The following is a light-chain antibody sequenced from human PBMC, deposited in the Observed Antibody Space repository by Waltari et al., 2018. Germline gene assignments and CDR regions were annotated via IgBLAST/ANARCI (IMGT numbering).Light chain of an antibody. Sequence: QSALTQPAAVSGSPGQSITISCTATSTDVGDSKSDVGDFLSVSWYLQYPGSVPKLIIYEGRHRPSGVSNRFSGSKSGNTASLTISGLQAEDEADYYCSSFIGTTTLVGGGTKLTVL. CDR1: STDVGDSKSDVGDFLS. V-gene: IGLV2-14*01. CDR3: SSFIGTTTL. J-gene: IGLJ2*01. CDR2: EGR.